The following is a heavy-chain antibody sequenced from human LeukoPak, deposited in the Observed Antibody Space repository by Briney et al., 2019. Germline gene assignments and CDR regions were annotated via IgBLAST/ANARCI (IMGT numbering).Heavy chain of an antibody. V-gene: IGHV1-69*13. J-gene: IGHJ3*02. CDR3: ASSTMIVVVITTNAFDI. CDR1: GGTFSSYA. CDR2: IIPIFGTA. D-gene: IGHD3-22*01. Sequence: ASVKVSCKVSGGTFSSYAISWVRQAPGQGLEWMGGIIPIFGTANYAQKFQGRVTITADESTSTAYMELSSLRSEDTAVYYCASSTMIVVVITTNAFDIWGQGTMVTVSS.